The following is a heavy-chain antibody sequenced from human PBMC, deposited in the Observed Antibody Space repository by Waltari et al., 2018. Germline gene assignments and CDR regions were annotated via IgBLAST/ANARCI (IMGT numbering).Heavy chain of an antibody. D-gene: IGHD3-22*01. V-gene: IGHV3-23*01. J-gene: IGHJ3*01. Sequence: EVQLLESGGGLVQPGGSLRVSCAASGFTFNNYAMSWVRQAPGKGLEWVSAISGSDGSTYYADSVKGRFTISRDNSKNTLYLHMNSLRAEDTAVYYCAKEGYFYDSSSYPDAFDVWGQGTMVIVSS. CDR2: ISGSDGST. CDR1: GFTFNNYA. CDR3: AKEGYFYDSSSYPDAFDV.